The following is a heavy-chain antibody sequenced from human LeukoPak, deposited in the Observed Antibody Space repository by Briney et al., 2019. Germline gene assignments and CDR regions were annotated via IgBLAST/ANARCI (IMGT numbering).Heavy chain of an antibody. CDR3: AKESGKFDY. V-gene: IGHV3-43*02. J-gene: IGHJ4*02. Sequence: GALRLSCAASGFTFDDYAMHWVRQAPGKGLEWVSLISGDGGSTYYADSVKGRFSISRDNSKNSLYLEMNSLRTEDAAMYYCAKESGKFDYWGQGTLVAVSS. CDR2: ISGDGGST. CDR1: GFTFDDYA.